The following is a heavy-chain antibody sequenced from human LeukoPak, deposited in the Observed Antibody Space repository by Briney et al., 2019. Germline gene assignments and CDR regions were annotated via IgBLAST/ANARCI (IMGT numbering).Heavy chain of an antibody. Sequence: ASVKVSCKASGGTFSSYAISWVRQAPGQGLEWMGGIIPTFGTANYAQKFQGRVTITADESTSTAYMELSSLRSEDTAVYYCASPDPYYYDSSGQGTLYGMDVWGQGTTVTVSS. D-gene: IGHD3-22*01. CDR3: ASPDPYYYDSSGQGTLYGMDV. CDR2: IIPTFGTA. J-gene: IGHJ6*02. CDR1: GGTFSSYA. V-gene: IGHV1-69*13.